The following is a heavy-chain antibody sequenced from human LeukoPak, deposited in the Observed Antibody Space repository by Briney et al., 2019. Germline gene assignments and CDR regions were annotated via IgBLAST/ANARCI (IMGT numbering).Heavy chain of an antibody. CDR2: INSNSGGP. Sequence: GASVKVSCKTSGYTFTDYYMHWVRQAPGQGLEWMGWINSNSGGPKYAQKFQGRVTMTRDTSISTVYMELNTLISGDTAVYYCARYLSGFGYFDYWGQGTLVTVSS. CDR3: ARYLSGFGYFDY. J-gene: IGHJ4*02. CDR1: GYTFTDYY. V-gene: IGHV1-2*02. D-gene: IGHD5-12*01.